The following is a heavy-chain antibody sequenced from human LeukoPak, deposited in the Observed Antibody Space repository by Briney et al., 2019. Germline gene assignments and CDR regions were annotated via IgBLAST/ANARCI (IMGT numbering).Heavy chain of an antibody. J-gene: IGHJ5*02. CDR1: GFTFSSYA. V-gene: IGHV3-23*01. CDR2: ISGSGGST. CDR3: MRDYMGWFDP. D-gene: IGHD3-10*01. Sequence: PGGSLRLSCAASGFTFSSYAMSWVRQAPGKGLEWVSAISGSGGSTYYADSVKGRFTISRDTASNTMHLEMNNLRIEDTAVYYCMRDYMGWFDPWGQGSLVTVSS.